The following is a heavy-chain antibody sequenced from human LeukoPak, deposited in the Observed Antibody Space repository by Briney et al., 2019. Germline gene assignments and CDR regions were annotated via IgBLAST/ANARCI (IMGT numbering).Heavy chain of an antibody. CDR2: IKQDGSEK. CDR3: ARDGGFYYDSSGYYAY. Sequence: TGGSLRLSCAASGFTFSSYWMSWVRQAPGKGLEWVANIKQDGSEKYYVDSVKGRFTISRDNAKNSLYLQMNSLRAEDTAVYYCARDGGFYYDSSGYYAYWGQGTLVTVSS. V-gene: IGHV3-7*01. D-gene: IGHD3-22*01. J-gene: IGHJ4*02. CDR1: GFTFSSYW.